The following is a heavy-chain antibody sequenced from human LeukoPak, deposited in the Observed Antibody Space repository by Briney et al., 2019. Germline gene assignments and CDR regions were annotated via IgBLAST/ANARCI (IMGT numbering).Heavy chain of an antibody. D-gene: IGHD3-22*01. CDR2: IYSGGST. CDR1: GFTVSSNY. Sequence: GGSLRLSCAASGFTVSSNYMSWVRQAPGKGLEWVSVIYSGGSTYYADSVKGRFTTSRDNSKNTLYLQMNSLRAEDTAVYYCAREDRWLYIFDYWGQGTLVTVSS. V-gene: IGHV3-66*02. J-gene: IGHJ4*02. CDR3: AREDRWLYIFDY.